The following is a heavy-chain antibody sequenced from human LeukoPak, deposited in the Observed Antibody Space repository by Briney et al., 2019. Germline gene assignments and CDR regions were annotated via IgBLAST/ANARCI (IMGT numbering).Heavy chain of an antibody. J-gene: IGHJ4*02. D-gene: IGHD3-16*01. CDR3: ARHLGVMTTGFDY. CDR2: IYYTGST. V-gene: IGHV4-39*01. Sequence: KPSETLSLPCAVYGGALRGFYWGWIRQPPGEGLEWIGSIYYTGSTSYNPSLKSRLTISVDTSKNQFSLKLSSVTAADTAVYYCARHLGVMTTGFDYWGQGTLVTVSS. CDR1: GGALRGFY.